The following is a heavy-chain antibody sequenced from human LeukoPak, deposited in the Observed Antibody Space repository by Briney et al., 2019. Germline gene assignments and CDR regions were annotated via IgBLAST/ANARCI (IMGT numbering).Heavy chain of an antibody. J-gene: IGHJ4*02. Sequence: GGSLRLSCLASGFTFRDYYMTWIRQAPGKGLEWISFISSRGTTTDYADSVRGRFTISRDNANSTLFLQMNSLRAEDTAVYYCARDRGSNNYFDQWGQGILVTVSS. CDR2: ISSRGTTT. CDR1: GFTFRDYY. CDR3: ARDRGSNNYFDQ. D-gene: IGHD2-2*01. V-gene: IGHV3-11*01.